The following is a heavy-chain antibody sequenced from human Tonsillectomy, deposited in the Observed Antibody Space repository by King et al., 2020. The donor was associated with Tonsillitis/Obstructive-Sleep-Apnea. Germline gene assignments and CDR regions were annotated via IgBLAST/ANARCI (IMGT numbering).Heavy chain of an antibody. D-gene: IGHD3-22*01. Sequence: QLQLQESGPGLVKPSETLSLTCTVSGDSISSSSYYWGWIRQPPGKGLEWIGSIYYSGSTYYNPSLKSRVTMSVDTSKNQFSLKLSSVTAADTAVYYCARDPYFDSSGHYHYGMDVWGQGTTVTVSS. J-gene: IGHJ6*02. CDR3: ARDPYFDSSGHYHYGMDV. CDR2: IYYSGST. V-gene: IGHV4-39*02. CDR1: GDSISSSSYY.